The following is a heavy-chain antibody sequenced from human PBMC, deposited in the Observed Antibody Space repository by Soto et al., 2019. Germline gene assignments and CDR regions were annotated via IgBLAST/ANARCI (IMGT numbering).Heavy chain of an antibody. CDR1: GYTFSSSI. V-gene: IGHV3-23*01. J-gene: IGHJ4*02. CDR2: FSGSSGNS. D-gene: IGHD5-12*01. CDR3: AKRGHNFFDY. Sequence: GGSLRLSCAGSGYTFSSSIMSWVRQAPGKGLEWVSTFSGSSGNSYYADSAKGRFTISRDNSKNTLYLQMNSLRAEDTALYYCAKRGHNFFDYWGQGTLVTVSS.